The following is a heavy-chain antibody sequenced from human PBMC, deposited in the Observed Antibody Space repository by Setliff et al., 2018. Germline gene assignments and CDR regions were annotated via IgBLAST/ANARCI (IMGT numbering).Heavy chain of an antibody. CDR1: GGSISSYY. J-gene: IGHJ6*02. Sequence: PSETLSLTCTVSGGSISSYYWSWIRQPAGKGLEWIGHIYIGGSANYNPSLKSRVTMSIDTSKNQLSLYLQMNSLRAEDTALYYCAKDREAVAGHPDWYYGMDVWGQGTTVTVSS. V-gene: IGHV4-4*07. CDR2: IYIGGSA. CDR3: AKDREAVAGHPDWYYGMDV. D-gene: IGHD6-19*01.